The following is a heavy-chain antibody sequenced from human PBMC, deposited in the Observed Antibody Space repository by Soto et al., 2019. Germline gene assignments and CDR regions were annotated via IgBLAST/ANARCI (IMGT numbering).Heavy chain of an antibody. CDR1: GYTFTNYA. J-gene: IGHJ4*02. CDR3: ARDLAAAGPFDC. CDR2: ISAYNGNT. Sequence: QVQLVQSGAEVKKPGASVKVSCKASGYTFTNYAFTWVRQAPGQGLEWMGWISAYNGNTNYPQKPQGRVTMTTGTSTSTAYMELRSLRSDDTAVYYCARDLAAAGPFDCWGQGTLVTVSS. D-gene: IGHD6-13*01. V-gene: IGHV1-18*01.